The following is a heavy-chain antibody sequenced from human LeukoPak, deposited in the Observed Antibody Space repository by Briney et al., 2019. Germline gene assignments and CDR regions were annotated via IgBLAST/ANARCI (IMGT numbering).Heavy chain of an antibody. D-gene: IGHD2-8*02. CDR3: VRTITDIVLTKADSQYYFDY. V-gene: IGHV4-39*02. CDR1: GRSIGGSTYY. Sequence: AETLSLTCTVSGRSIGGSTYYWGWLRRPPGKGLEWIGRIYYSESTFYNPSLKSRVTISVDTSQNHFSLRLSSVTATDTSVYYCVRTITDIVLTKADSQYYFDYWGQGTLVTVSS. CDR2: IYYSEST. J-gene: IGHJ4*02.